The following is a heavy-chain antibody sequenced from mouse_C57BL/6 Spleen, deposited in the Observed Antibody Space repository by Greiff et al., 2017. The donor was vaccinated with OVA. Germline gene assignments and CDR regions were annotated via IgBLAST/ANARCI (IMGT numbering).Heavy chain of an antibody. Sequence: VQLKQSGPELVKPGASVKIPCKASGYTFTDYNMDWVKQSHGKSLEWIGDINPNNGGTIYNQKFKGKATLTVDKSSSTAYMELRSLTSEDTAVYYCARPSYYYGSSYWYFDVWGTGTTVTVSS. CDR2: INPNNGGT. CDR1: GYTFTDYN. V-gene: IGHV1-18*01. J-gene: IGHJ1*03. D-gene: IGHD1-1*01. CDR3: ARPSYYYGSSYWYFDV.